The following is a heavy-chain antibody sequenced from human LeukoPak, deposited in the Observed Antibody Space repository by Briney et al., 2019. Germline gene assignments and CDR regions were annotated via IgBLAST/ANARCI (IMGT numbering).Heavy chain of an antibody. CDR2: ISGSGGSK. CDR1: GFTFSSYA. J-gene: IGHJ6*02. D-gene: IGHD4-23*01. V-gene: IGHV3-23*01. CDR3: AKSNGGDYYYYGMDV. Sequence: GGSLRLSCAASGFTFSSYAVSWVRQAPGKGLEWVSAISGSGGSKYYADSVKGRFTISRDNSKNTLYLQMNSLRAEDTAVYYCAKSNGGDYYYYGMDVWGQGTTVTVS.